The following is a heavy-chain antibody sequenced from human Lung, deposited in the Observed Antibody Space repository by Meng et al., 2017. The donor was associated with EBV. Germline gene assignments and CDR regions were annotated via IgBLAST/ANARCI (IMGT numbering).Heavy chain of an antibody. CDR3: ARVRSLMITSGGFPY. Sequence: QVQLVGXXXXXVQXGXXXTLSXXASGFSFGGYGLHWVRQAPGKGLEWVSFISHDGRNTDYAESVKGRFAISRDKSKSTMYLQMNNVRPEDTAVYYCARVRSLMITSGGFPYWGQGTLVTVSS. CDR1: GFSFGGYG. D-gene: IGHD3-16*01. V-gene: IGHV3-30*09. CDR2: ISHDGRNT. J-gene: IGHJ4*02.